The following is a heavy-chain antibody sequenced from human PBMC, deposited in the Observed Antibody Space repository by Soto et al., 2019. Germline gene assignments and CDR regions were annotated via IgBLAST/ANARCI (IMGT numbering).Heavy chain of an antibody. J-gene: IGHJ2*01. CDR1: GGSINIGGFY. CDR3: AARSVSYGGGYFDL. V-gene: IGHV4-31*03. CDR2: IYHRGST. Sequence: QVQLQESGPGLVKPSQTLSLTCTVSGGSINIGGFYWSWVRQHPGKGLEWIGYIYHRGSTYYNPPIKRRVTISADTSKNQSALKLSSVTAAETAVYYCAARSVSYGGGYFDLWGRGTLVTVSS. D-gene: IGHD5-18*01.